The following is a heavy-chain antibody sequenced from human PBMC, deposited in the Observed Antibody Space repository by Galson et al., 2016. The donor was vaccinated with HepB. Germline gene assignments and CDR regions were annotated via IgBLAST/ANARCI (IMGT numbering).Heavy chain of an antibody. CDR3: ASSIAVAGIIDY. J-gene: IGHJ4*02. CDR2: IWSGAIKK. D-gene: IGHD6-19*01. CDR1: GFSFSTYA. Sequence: SLRLSCAVSGFSFSTYAVHWVRQTPGKGLEWVAVIWSGAIKKYYADSVEGRFTISRDDYENTVYLQINTLRVEDTAMYYCASSIAVAGIIDYWGQGTLATVSS. V-gene: IGHV3-33*01.